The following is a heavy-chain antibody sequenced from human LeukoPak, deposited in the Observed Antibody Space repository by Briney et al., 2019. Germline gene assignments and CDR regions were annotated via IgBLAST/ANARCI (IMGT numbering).Heavy chain of an antibody. CDR1: GYTFTSNY. Sequence: ASVNVSYKASGYTFTSNYIHWVRQAPGQGLEWMGMIYPRDGSTSYAQKFQGRVTVTRDTSTSTVHMELSGLRSEDTAVYYCARDQEGFDYWGQGTLVTVSS. V-gene: IGHV1-46*01. CDR2: IYPRDGST. J-gene: IGHJ4*02. CDR3: ARDQEGFDY.